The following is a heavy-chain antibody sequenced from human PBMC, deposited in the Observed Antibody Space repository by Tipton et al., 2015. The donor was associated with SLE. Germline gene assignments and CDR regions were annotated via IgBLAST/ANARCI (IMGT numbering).Heavy chain of an antibody. J-gene: IGHJ3*02. CDR2: ISWNSGSI. Sequence: SLRLSCAASGFTFDDYAMHWVRQAPGKGLEWVSGISWNSGSIGYADSVKGRFTISRDNAKNSLYLKMNSLRAEDTALYYCAKDLSLAAAGAFDIWGQGTMVTVSS. CDR1: GFTFDDYA. V-gene: IGHV3-9*01. D-gene: IGHD2-2*01. CDR3: AKDLSLAAAGAFDI.